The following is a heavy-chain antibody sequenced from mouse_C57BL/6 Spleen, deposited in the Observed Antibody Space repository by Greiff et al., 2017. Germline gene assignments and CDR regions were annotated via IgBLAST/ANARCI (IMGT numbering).Heavy chain of an antibody. Sequence: QVQLQQSGPELVKPGASVKISCKASGYAFSSSWMNWVKQRPGKGLEWIGRIYPGDGDTNYNGKFKGKATLTADKSSRTAYMQLSSLTSEDSAVYFCAMEDGNFAMDYWGQGTSVTVSS. CDR2: IYPGDGDT. CDR3: AMEDGNFAMDY. V-gene: IGHV1-82*01. D-gene: IGHD2-1*01. CDR1: GYAFSSSW. J-gene: IGHJ4*01.